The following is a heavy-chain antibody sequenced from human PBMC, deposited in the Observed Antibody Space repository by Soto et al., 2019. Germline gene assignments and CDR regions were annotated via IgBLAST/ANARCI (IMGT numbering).Heavy chain of an antibody. CDR2: IYYSRST. J-gene: IGHJ6*02. D-gene: IGHD6-19*01. V-gene: IGHV4-30-4*01. Sequence: QVQLQESGPGLVKPSQTLSLTCTVSGGSIKNGDYYWSWIRQPPGKGLEWIGFIYYSRSTSYNPPLKSRVTLSVDTSYNQFSLMLNSVTAADTAVYYCARAAGPYYYGVDVWGQGTTVIVSS. CDR3: ARAAGPYYYGVDV. CDR1: GGSIKNGDYY.